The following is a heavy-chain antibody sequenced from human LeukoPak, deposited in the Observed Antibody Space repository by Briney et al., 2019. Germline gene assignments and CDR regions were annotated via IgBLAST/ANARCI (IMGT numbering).Heavy chain of an antibody. CDR1: GFTLSSYA. Sequence: GGFLRLSCAASGFTLSSYAMTWVRQAPGKGLEWVSTWSSTNTYYADSVKGWFTISRDNSKNTLYVQMNSLGAEDTAVYFCAKAKVGSAWIYEYWGQGILVTVSS. CDR3: AKAKVGSAWIYEY. D-gene: IGHD5-12*01. V-gene: IGHV3-23*01. CDR2: WSSTNT. J-gene: IGHJ4*02.